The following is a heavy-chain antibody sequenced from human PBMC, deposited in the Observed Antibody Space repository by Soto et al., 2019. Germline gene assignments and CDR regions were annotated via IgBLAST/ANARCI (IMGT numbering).Heavy chain of an antibody. D-gene: IGHD3-9*01. CDR1: GYTLTELS. CDR3: ATDNRIAARQGYYDILTGYYNYFDY. V-gene: IGHV1-24*01. CDR2: FDPEDGET. J-gene: IGHJ4*02. Sequence: ASVKVSCKVSGYTLTELSMHWVRQAPGKGLEWMGGFDPEDGETIYAQKFQGRVTMTEDTSTDTAYMELSSLRSEDTAVYYCATDNRIAARQGYYDILTGYYNYFDYWGQGTLVTVSS.